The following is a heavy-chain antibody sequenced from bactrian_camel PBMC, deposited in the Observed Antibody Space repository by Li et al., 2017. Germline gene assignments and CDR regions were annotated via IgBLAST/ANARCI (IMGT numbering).Heavy chain of an antibody. J-gene: IGHJ4*01. Sequence: VQLVESGGGLVQPGGSLRLSCAAPGFTFSAYAMSWVRQAPGNECELISTISRTGNTYYADSVKGRFTVSQDNAKNIMYLQMNSLKSEDTALYYCTTDQVNSGSRWDSDYWGRGTQVTV. CDR1: GFTFSAYA. V-gene: IGHV3S67*01. CDR3: TTDQVNSGSRWDSDY. CDR2: ISRTGNT. D-gene: IGHD3*01.